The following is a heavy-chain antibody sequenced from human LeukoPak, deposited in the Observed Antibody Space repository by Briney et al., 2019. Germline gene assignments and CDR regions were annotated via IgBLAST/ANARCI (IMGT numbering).Heavy chain of an antibody. D-gene: IGHD1-26*01. CDR2: IYPRDGST. Sequence: GASVKVSCKASGYTFTSNYIHWVRQAPGQGLEWMGMIYPRDGSTNYAQKLQGRVTMTTDTSTSTAYMELSSLRSEDTAVYYCARFPVGATHPAAFDIWGQGTMVTVSS. CDR3: ARFPVGATHPAAFDI. J-gene: IGHJ3*02. CDR1: GYTFTSNY. V-gene: IGHV1-46*01.